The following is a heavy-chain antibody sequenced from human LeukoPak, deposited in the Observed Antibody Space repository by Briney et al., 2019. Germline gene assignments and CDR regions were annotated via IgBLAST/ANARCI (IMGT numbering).Heavy chain of an antibody. CDR1: GGSFSGYY. J-gene: IGHJ4*02. V-gene: IGHV4-34*01. D-gene: IGHD6-13*01. CDR2: INHSGST. Sequence: SETLSLTCAVYGGSFSGYYWSWIRQPPGKGLEWIGEINHSGSTNYNPSLKSRVTISVDTSKNQFSLKLSSVTAADTAVYYCARGRYSSGWYSRGLGYWGQGTLVTVSS. CDR3: ARGRYSSGWYSRGLGY.